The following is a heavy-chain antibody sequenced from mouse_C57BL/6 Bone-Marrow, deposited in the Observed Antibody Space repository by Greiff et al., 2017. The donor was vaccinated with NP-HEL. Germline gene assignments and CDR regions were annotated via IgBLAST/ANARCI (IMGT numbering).Heavy chain of an antibody. CDR2: IWRGGST. CDR1: GFSLTSYG. D-gene: IGHD2-1*01. J-gene: IGHJ4*01. V-gene: IGHV2-5*01. CDR3: AKGLLSSLYAMDY. Sequence: VKLVESGPGLVQPSQSLSITCTVSGFSLTSYGVHWVRQSPGKGLEWLGVIWRGGSTDYNAAFMSRLSITKDNSKSQVFFKMNSLQADDTAIYYCAKGLLSSLYAMDYWGQGTSVTVSS.